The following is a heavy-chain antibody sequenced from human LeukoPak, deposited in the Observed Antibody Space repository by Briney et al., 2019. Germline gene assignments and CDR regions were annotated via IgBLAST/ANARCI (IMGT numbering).Heavy chain of an antibody. J-gene: IGHJ4*02. Sequence: SVKVSCKASGGTFSSYAISLVRQAPGQGLEWMGRIIPIFGTANYAQKFQGRVTITTDESTSTAYMEVSSLRSEDTAVYYCARVASRGGGNFDYWGQGTLVTVSS. CDR2: IIPIFGTA. V-gene: IGHV1-69*05. CDR3: ARVASRGGGNFDY. CDR1: GGTFSSYA. D-gene: IGHD6-19*01.